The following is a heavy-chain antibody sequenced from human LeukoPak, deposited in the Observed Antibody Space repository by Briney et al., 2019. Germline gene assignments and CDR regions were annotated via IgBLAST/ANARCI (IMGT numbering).Heavy chain of an antibody. CDR3: AKDSDFWSGYYNFDY. CDR1: GFTFSSYA. J-gene: IGHJ4*02. V-gene: IGHV3-23*01. CDR2: ISGSGGST. Sequence: PGGSLRLSCAASGFTFSSYAMSWVRQAPGKGLEWVSAISGSGGSTYYADSVKGRFTISRDNSENTLYLQMNSLRAEDTAVYYCAKDSDFWSGYYNFDYWGQGTLVTVSS. D-gene: IGHD3-3*01.